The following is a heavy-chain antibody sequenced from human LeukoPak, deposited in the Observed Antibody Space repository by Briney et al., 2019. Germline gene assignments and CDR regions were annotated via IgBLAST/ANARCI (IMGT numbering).Heavy chain of an antibody. CDR1: GASVTNYY. CDR3: TRGHWGLQS. V-gene: IGHV4-59*02. CDR2: IHHSGDS. D-gene: IGHD7-27*01. J-gene: IGHJ5*02. Sequence: SETLSLTCTVSGASVTNYYWSWIRQSPGKGLEWISYIHHSGDSDYNPSLRSRVTTSLDKSKNQFSLNLISLTAADTAVYYCTRGHWGLQSWSQGTLVTVSS.